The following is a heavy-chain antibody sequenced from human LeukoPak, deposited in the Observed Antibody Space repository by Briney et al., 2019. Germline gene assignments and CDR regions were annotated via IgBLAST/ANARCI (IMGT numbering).Heavy chain of an antibody. Sequence: GRSLRLSCAASGFTFSSYSMNWVRQAPGKGLEWVSSISSSSSYIYYADSVKGRFTISRDNAKNSLYLQMNSLRAEDTAVYYCAREYYSGYPYFDYWGQGTLVTVSS. CDR3: AREYYSGYPYFDY. V-gene: IGHV3-21*01. D-gene: IGHD5-12*01. CDR1: GFTFSSYS. CDR2: ISSSSSYI. J-gene: IGHJ4*02.